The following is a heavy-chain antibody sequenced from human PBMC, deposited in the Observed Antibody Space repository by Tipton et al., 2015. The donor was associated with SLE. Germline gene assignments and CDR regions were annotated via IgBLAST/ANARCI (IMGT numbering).Heavy chain of an antibody. J-gene: IGHJ4*02. Sequence: TLSLTCAVSGFSISSTSYWGWIRQPPGKGLEWVGTIFHSGTTSYNPSLKSRVTISIDTSKNQFSLKLSSVTAADTAVYYCARVSGYSYGLRVPFDYWSQGTLVTVSS. CDR3: ARVSGYSYGLRVPFDY. CDR2: IFHSGTT. D-gene: IGHD5-18*01. V-gene: IGHV4-38-2*01. CDR1: GFSISSTSY.